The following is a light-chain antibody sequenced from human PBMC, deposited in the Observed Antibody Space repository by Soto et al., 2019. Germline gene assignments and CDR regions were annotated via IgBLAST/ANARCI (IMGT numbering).Light chain of an antibody. Sequence: QSVLPQPPSVSAAPGQKVTISCSGSSSNIGNNYVSWYQQLPGTAPKLLIYENIKRPSGIPDRFSGSKSGTSATLTISGLQAEDDADYYCSSYTRSGVYVFGAGTKVTVL. V-gene: IGLV1-51*02. CDR1: SSNIGNNY. CDR3: SSYTRSGVYV. CDR2: ENI. J-gene: IGLJ1*01.